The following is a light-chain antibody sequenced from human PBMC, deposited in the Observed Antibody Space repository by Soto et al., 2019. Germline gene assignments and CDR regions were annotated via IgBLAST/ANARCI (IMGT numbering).Light chain of an antibody. V-gene: IGLV2-14*01. CDR3: SSYTSSSTLYV. Sequence: QSVLTQPASVSGSPGQSITISCTGTSSDVGGYNYVSWYQQHPGKAPKLMIYEVSNWPSGVSNRFSGSKSGNTAPLTISGLQAEDEADYYCSSYTSSSTLYVFGTGTKVTVL. J-gene: IGLJ1*01. CDR1: SSDVGGYNY. CDR2: EVS.